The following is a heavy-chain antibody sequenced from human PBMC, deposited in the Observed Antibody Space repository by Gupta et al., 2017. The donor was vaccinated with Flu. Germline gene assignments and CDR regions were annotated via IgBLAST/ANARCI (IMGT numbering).Heavy chain of an antibody. J-gene: IGHJ4*02. CDR3: ASWTLYCSSTSCYAQGYFDY. Sequence: QVQLVQSGAEVKKPGSSVKVSCKASGDTFSSYAIRWVRQAPGQGLEWMGGIIPIVGTANYAQKFQGRVTITADKSTSTAYMELSSLRSEDTAVYYCASWTLYCSSTSCYAQGYFDYWGQGTLVTVSS. V-gene: IGHV1-69*06. CDR1: GDTFSSYA. D-gene: IGHD2-2*01. CDR2: IIPIVGTA.